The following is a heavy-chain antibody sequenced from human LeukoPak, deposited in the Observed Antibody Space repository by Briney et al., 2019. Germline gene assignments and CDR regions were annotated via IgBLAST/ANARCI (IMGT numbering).Heavy chain of an antibody. CDR1: GGSISSGGYY. V-gene: IGHV4-31*03. CDR2: IYYSGST. D-gene: IGHD5-18*01. Sequence: SQTLSLTCTVSGGSISSGGYYWSWIRQHPGKGLEWIGYIYYSGSTYYNPSLKSRVTMSVDTSKNQFSLKLSSVTAADTAVYYCARQVTFGYAFAYYFDYWGQGSLVTVSS. J-gene: IGHJ4*02. CDR3: ARQVTFGYAFAYYFDY.